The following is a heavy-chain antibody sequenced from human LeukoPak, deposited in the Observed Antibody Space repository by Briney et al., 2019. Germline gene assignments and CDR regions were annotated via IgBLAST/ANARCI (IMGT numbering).Heavy chain of an antibody. CDR3: ARHRGSGYPYFDY. D-gene: IGHD3-22*01. Sequence: SETLSLTCTVSGGSINNYYWSWIRQPPGKGLEWIGYIYYSGSTNYNPSLKSRVTISVDTSKNQFSLKMSSLTAADTAVYYCARHRGSGYPYFDYWGQGTLVTVSS. CDR2: IYYSGST. J-gene: IGHJ4*02. V-gene: IGHV4-59*01. CDR1: GGSINNYY.